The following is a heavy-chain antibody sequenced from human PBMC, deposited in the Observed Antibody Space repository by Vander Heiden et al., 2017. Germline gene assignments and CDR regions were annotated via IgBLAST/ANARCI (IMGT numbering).Heavy chain of an antibody. Sequence: DVQVVESGGGLVQPGTSLRLSCEASGLRFDDYAMHWVRQAPGKGLEWVSGISWNSGSIGYADSMKGRFTISRDNAKNSLYLQMNSLRAEDTALYYCAKGARIAAGAIDYWGQGTLVTVSS. J-gene: IGHJ4*02. CDR1: GLRFDDYA. V-gene: IGHV3-9*01. CDR3: AKGARIAAGAIDY. CDR2: ISWNSGSI. D-gene: IGHD6-13*01.